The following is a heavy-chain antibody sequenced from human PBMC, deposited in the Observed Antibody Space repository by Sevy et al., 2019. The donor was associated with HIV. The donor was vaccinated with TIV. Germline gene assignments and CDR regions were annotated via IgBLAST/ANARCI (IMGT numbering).Heavy chain of an antibody. D-gene: IGHD6-13*01. CDR1: GFKFDNYD. V-gene: IGHV3-23*01. Sequence: GGSLRLSCAASGFKFDNYDFSWVRQAPGKGLEWVSGFSGTDGSGTDGTTYYTDSVKGRFIISRDNSKNTLYLEMNSLRVGDTAVYYCAKAARYSSVWYSTGEPFDYWGQGTLVTVSS. J-gene: IGHJ4*02. CDR2: FSGTDGSGTDGTT. CDR3: AKAARYSSVWYSTGEPFDY.